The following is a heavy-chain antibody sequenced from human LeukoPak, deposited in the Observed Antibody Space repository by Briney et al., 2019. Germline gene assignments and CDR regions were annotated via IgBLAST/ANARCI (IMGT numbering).Heavy chain of an antibody. J-gene: IGHJ4*02. D-gene: IGHD3-10*01. CDR3: ATETYYYGSGSYYKGSN. Sequence: GRSLRLSCAASGFAFSSYAMHWVRQGPGKGLEWVALVSYDGGSKYYADSVKGRFTISRDNSKNTLYLQMNSLRAEDTAVYYCATETYYYGSGSYYKGSNWGQGTLVTVSS. V-gene: IGHV3-30-3*01. CDR1: GFAFSSYA. CDR2: VSYDGGSK.